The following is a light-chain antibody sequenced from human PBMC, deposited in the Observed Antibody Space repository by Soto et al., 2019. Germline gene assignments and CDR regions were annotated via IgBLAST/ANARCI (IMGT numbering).Light chain of an antibody. Sequence: QSVLTQPPSVSGAPGQRVTISCTGSSSNIGAGYDVHWYQQLPGTAPKLLIYGNSNRPSGVPDRFSGSKSGTSASLAITGLQPEDKAHNYCPSHDSRLPASLSGGGP. V-gene: IGLV1-40*01. CDR3: PSHDSRLPASL. CDR1: SSNIGAGYD. J-gene: IGLJ3*02. CDR2: GNS.